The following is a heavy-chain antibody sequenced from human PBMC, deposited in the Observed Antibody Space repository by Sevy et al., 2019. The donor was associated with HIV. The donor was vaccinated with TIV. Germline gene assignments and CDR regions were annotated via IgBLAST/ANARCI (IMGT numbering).Heavy chain of an antibody. Sequence: GGSLRLSCVASGFTVSNYWMNWVRQAPGMGLEWVAKIKEDGKETYYVDSVKGRFTKSRDNAKNSLYLQMTSLRAEDTAVYYCARDKNSAMVTPFDFWGQGTLVTVSS. CDR3: ARDKNSAMVTPFDF. CDR1: GFTVSNYW. D-gene: IGHD5-18*01. CDR2: IKEDGKET. V-gene: IGHV3-7*03. J-gene: IGHJ4*02.